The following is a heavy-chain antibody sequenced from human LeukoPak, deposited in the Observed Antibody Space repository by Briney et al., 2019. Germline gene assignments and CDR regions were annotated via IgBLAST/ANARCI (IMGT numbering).Heavy chain of an antibody. V-gene: IGHV1-3*01. CDR1: RYSLTSYA. J-gene: IGHJ5*02. Sequence: GASVNVSCKASRYSLTSYAMHWVCEAPGQRVGWMGWFNAGNGNTKYSQTFQGRVTITRDTSASTSYMALGSLRSEDTAVYHCARGHISYCTNGVCMSSSGSWFDPWGQGTLVTVSS. D-gene: IGHD2-8*01. CDR3: ARGHISYCTNGVCMSSSGSWFDP. CDR2: FNAGNGNT.